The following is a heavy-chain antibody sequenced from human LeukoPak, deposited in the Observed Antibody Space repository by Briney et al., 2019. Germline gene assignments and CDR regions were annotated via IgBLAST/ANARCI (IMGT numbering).Heavy chain of an antibody. CDR2: IIPIFGTA. V-gene: IGHV1-69*13. Sequence: SVKVSCKASGGTFSSYAISWVRQAPGQGLEWMGGIIPIFGTANYAQKFQGRVTITADESTSTAYMELSSLRSEDTAVYYCARGCFSSSWSPSGRRRYYGMDVWGQGTTVTVSS. CDR3: ARGCFSSSWSPSGRRRYYGMDV. D-gene: IGHD6-13*01. CDR1: GGTFSSYA. J-gene: IGHJ6*02.